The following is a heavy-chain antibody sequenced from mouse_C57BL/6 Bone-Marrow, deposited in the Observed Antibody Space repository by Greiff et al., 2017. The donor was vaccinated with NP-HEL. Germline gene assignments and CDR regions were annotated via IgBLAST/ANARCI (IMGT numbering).Heavy chain of an antibody. CDR2: IYPSDSET. J-gene: IGHJ3*01. V-gene: IGHV1-61*01. CDR1: GYTFTSYW. CDR3: ARLGTTVVDTFAY. D-gene: IGHD1-1*01. Sequence: VKLQQPGAELVRPGSSVKLSCKASGYTFTSYWMDWVKQRPGQGLEWIGNIYPSDSETHYNQKFKDKATLTVDKSSSTAYMQLSSLTSEDSAVYYCARLGTTVVDTFAYWGQGTLVTVSA.